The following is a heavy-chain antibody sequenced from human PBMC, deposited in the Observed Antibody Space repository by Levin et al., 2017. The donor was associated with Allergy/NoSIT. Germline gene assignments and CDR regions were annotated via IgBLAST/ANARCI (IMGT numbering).Heavy chain of an antibody. CDR1: GFTFSSYA. Sequence: LSLTCAASGFTFSSYAMHWVRQAPGKGLEWVAVISYDGSNKYYADSVKGRFTISRDNSKNTLYLQMNSLRAEDTAVYYCARDPHSYDFRYFDYWGQGTLVTVSS. CDR2: ISYDGSNK. D-gene: IGHD5-18*01. J-gene: IGHJ4*02. V-gene: IGHV3-30*04. CDR3: ARDPHSYDFRYFDY.